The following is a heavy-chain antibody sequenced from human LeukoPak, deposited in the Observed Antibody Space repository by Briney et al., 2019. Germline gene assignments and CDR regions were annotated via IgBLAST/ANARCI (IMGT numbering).Heavy chain of an antibody. CDR1: GGSISSGGYY. V-gene: IGHV4-30-2*01. Sequence: PSQTLSLTCTVSGGSISSGGYYWSWIRQPPGKGLEWIGYIYHSGSTYYNPSLKSRVTISVDRSKNRFSLKLSSVTAADTAVYYCARDRGDSSSSLNWFDPWGQGTLVTVSS. CDR3: ARDRGDSSSSLNWFDP. D-gene: IGHD6-13*01. CDR2: IYHSGST. J-gene: IGHJ5*02.